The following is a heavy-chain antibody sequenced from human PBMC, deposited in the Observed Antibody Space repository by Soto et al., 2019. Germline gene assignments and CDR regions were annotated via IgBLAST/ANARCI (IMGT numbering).Heavy chain of an antibody. D-gene: IGHD6-19*01. CDR1: DFTFSNHG. J-gene: IGHJ4*02. CDR2: IRYDGTNT. CDR3: GRESSSGRRDRVDN. V-gene: IGHV3-33*01. Sequence: QVKLVESGGGVVQPGRSLRLSCAASDFTFSNHGMHWVRQAPGKGLEWVTVIRYDGTNTFYADSVKGRFTISRDISENTVFLQMNSLRAEDTAVYYCGRESSSGRRDRVDNWGQGTLVTVSS.